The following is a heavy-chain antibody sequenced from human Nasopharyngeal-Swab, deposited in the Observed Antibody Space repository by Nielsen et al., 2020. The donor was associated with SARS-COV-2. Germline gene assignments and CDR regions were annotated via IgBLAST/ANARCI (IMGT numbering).Heavy chain of an antibody. Sequence: GESLKISCAASGFVFSGSAIHCARQASGKGLEWVGRIGDKAHNYATTYAASVKGRFTISRDDSKNTAFLQMDSLNTEDTALYYCTTDYYFDYWGQGTLVTVSS. CDR3: TTDYYFDY. J-gene: IGHJ4*02. CDR2: IGDKAHNYAT. V-gene: IGHV3-73*01. CDR1: GFVFSGSA. D-gene: IGHD4/OR15-4a*01.